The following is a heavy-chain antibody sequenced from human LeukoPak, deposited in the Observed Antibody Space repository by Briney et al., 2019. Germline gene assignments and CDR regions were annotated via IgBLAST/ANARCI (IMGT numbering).Heavy chain of an antibody. CDR2: IIPIFGTA. V-gene: IGHV1-69*05. CDR1: GGTFSSYA. D-gene: IGHD2-2*01. J-gene: IGHJ5*02. Sequence: SVKVSCKASGGTFSSYAISWVRQAPGQGLEWMGGIIPIFGTANYAQKSQGRVTITTDESTSTAYMELSSLRSEDTAVYYCARVIVVVPAARGNWFDPWGQGTLVTVSS. CDR3: ARVIVVVPAARGNWFDP.